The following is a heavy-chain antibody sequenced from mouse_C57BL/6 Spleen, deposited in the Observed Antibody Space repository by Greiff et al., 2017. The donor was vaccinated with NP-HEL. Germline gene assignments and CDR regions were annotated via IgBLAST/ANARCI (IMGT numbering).Heavy chain of an antibody. CDR3: TTEYGRAPWFAY. J-gene: IGHJ3*01. D-gene: IGHD2-10*02. Sequence: VHVKQSGAELVRPGASVKLSCTASGFNINDYYMHWVKQRPEQGLEWIGRIDPEDGDTEYAPKFQGKATLTADTSSNTAYLHLSSLTSEDTAVYYCTTEYGRAPWFAYWGQGTLVTVSA. V-gene: IGHV14-1*01. CDR1: GFNINDYY. CDR2: IDPEDGDT.